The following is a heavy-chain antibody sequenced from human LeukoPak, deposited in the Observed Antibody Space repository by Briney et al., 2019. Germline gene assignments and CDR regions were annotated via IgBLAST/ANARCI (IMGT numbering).Heavy chain of an antibody. V-gene: IGHV1-69*05. CDR1: GGTFSSYA. CDR2: IIPIFGTA. CDR3: ARMDGYNRIFDY. Sequence: SVKVSCKASGGTFSSYAISWVRQAPGQGLEWMGGIIPIFGTANYAQKFQGRVTITTDESTSTAYMGLSSLRSEDTAVYYCARMDGYNRIFDYWGQGTLVTVSS. J-gene: IGHJ4*02. D-gene: IGHD5-24*01.